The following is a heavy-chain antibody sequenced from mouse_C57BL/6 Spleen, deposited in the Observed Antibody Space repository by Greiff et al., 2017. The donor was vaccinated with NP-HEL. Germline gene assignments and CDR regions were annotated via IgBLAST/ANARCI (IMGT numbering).Heavy chain of an antibody. CDR1: GYTFTSYW. Sequence: QVQLKQPGAELVRPGSSVKLSCKASGYTFTSYWMDWVKQRPGQGLEWIGNIYPSDSETHYNQKFKDKATLTVDKSSSTAYMQLSSLTSEDSAVYYCARTGAQSYYFDDWGQGTTLTVSS. J-gene: IGHJ2*01. V-gene: IGHV1-61*01. CDR2: IYPSDSET. D-gene: IGHD3-2*02. CDR3: ARTGAQSYYFDD.